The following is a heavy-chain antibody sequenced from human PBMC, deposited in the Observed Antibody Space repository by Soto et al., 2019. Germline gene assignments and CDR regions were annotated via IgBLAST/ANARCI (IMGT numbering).Heavy chain of an antibody. Sequence: QLHLVQSGAVVKKPGASVTVSCSASGYPVTAYYMHWVRQAPGRGLEWMGGINPATGAAKYTQTCQGRVTMSRDTSTSKVFMEMSGLTSEVTAVFFWARGGGVGVAGSAAFDMWGQGTLVTVSS. CDR1: GYPVTAYY. CDR2: INPATGAA. V-gene: IGHV1-2*02. J-gene: IGHJ3*02. D-gene: IGHD3-3*01. CDR3: ARGGGVGVAGSAAFDM.